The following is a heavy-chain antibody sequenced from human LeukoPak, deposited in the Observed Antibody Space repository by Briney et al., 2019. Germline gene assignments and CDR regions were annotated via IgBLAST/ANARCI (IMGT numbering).Heavy chain of an antibody. J-gene: IGHJ3*02. CDR2: ISGSGGST. V-gene: IGHV3-23*01. CDR1: GFTFSRFE. D-gene: IGHD6-6*01. Sequence: GGSLRLSCAASGFTFSRFEMSWVRQAPGKGLEWVSAISGSGGSTYYADSVKGRFTISRDNSKNTLYLQTNSLRAEDTAVYYCAKYAARLPQVAFDIWGQGTMVTVSS. CDR3: AKYAARLPQVAFDI.